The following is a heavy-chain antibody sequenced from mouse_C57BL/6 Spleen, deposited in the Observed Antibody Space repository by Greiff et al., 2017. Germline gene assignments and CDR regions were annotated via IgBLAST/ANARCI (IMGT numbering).Heavy chain of an antibody. J-gene: IGHJ3*01. CDR1: GYAFTNYL. Sequence: VQLQQSGAELVRPGTSVKVSCKASGYAFTNYLIEWVKQRPGQGLEWIGVINPGSGGTNYNEKFKGKATLTADKSSSTAYMQLSSLTSEDSAVYFCARWEYWEGAYWGQGTLVTVSA. CDR3: ARWEYWEGAY. V-gene: IGHV1-54*01. CDR2: INPGSGGT. D-gene: IGHD4-1*01.